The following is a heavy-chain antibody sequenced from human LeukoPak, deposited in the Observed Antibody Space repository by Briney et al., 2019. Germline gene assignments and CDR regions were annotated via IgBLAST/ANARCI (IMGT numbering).Heavy chain of an antibody. V-gene: IGHV3-21*01. Sequence: GGSLRLSCAASGFTFTSYSINWVRQAPGKGLEWVSSISSSSNYIYYADSLKGRFTISRDNAKNSLYLQVNSLRAEDTAVYFCARGQLPTFDYWGQGTRVTVSS. D-gene: IGHD2-2*01. CDR3: ARGQLPTFDY. J-gene: IGHJ4*02. CDR2: ISSSSNYI. CDR1: GFTFTSYS.